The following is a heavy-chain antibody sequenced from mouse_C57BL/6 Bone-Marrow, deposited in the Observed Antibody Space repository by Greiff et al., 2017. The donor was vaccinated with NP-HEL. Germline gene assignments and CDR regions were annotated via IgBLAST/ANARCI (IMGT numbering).Heavy chain of an antibody. CDR2: IYPGSGNN. J-gene: IGHJ1*03. Sequence: QVQLQQSGAELVRPGASVKLSCKASGYTFTDYYINWVKQRPGQGLEWIARIYPGSGNNYYNEKFKGKATLTAEKSSSTAYMQLSSLTSEDSAVYFCAREAVVAPSYWYFDVWGTGTTVTVSS. D-gene: IGHD1-1*01. CDR3: AREAVVAPSYWYFDV. CDR1: GYTFTDYY. V-gene: IGHV1-76*01.